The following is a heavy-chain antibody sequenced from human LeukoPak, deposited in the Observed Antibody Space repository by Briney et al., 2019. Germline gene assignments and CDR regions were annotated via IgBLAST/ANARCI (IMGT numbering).Heavy chain of an antibody. J-gene: IGHJ6*02. Sequence: GGSLRLSRAASGFTFSSYGMHWVRQAPGKGLEWVAVIWYDGSNKYYADSVKGRFTISRDNSKNTLYLQMNSLRAEDTAVYYCARELSSVPGTYYYGMDVWGQGTTVTVSS. V-gene: IGHV3-33*01. CDR1: GFTFSSYG. CDR2: IWYDGSNK. D-gene: IGHD1-7*01. CDR3: ARELSSVPGTYYYGMDV.